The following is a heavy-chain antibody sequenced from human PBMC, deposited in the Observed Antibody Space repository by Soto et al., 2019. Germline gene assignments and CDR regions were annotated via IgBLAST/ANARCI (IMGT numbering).Heavy chain of an antibody. CDR3: ARGRYGDY. Sequence: QVHLVQSGAEVKKPGASVKVSCKGSGYAFTTYGITWVRQATGQGLEWMGWISDHNGNTNYAQKLQGRVTVTRDTSTSTAYMELRSLRSDDTAVYYCARGRYGDYWGQGALVTVSS. J-gene: IGHJ4*02. D-gene: IGHD1-1*01. CDR1: GYAFTTYG. CDR2: ISDHNGNT. V-gene: IGHV1-18*01.